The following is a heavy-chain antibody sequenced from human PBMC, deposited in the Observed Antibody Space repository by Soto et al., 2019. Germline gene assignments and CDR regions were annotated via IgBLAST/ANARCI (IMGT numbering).Heavy chain of an antibody. CDR2: TYYRSKWYN. J-gene: IGHJ4*02. D-gene: IGHD3-10*01. Sequence: SQTLSLTCAISGDSVSSNSAAWNWIRQSPSRGLEWLGRTYYRSKWYNDYAVSVKSRITINPDTSKNQFSLKLSSVTAADTAVYYCARAALMVRGTKRYYFDYWGQGTLVTVSS. CDR3: ARAALMVRGTKRYYFDY. CDR1: GDSVSSNSAA. V-gene: IGHV6-1*01.